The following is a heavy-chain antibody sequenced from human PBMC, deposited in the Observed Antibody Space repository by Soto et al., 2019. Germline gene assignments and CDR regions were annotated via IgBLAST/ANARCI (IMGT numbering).Heavy chain of an antibody. CDR1: GGSVSSGDHY. J-gene: IGHJ5*01. V-gene: IGHV4-31*03. CDR3: ARGLSGWYLFDS. Sequence: QVHVQESGPGLVKPSQTLSLTCTVSGGSVSSGDHYWTWMRQHPGKGLEWIGYIYEMETTNYNPSLESRVTISVDTSKNQVYLEVTSVTAADTAVYYCARGLSGWYLFDSWGQGTLVTVSP. CDR2: IYEMETT. D-gene: IGHD6-19*01.